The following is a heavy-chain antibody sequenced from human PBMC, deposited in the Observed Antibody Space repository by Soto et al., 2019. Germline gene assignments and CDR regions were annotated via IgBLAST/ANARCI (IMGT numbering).Heavy chain of an antibody. CDR2: CEYSGGT. J-gene: IGHJ4*02. CDR1: GVSISGGGED. CDR3: KREVIH. Sequence: SETLALTCTFSGVSISGGGEDWSWILQHPGKGLEWMGYCEYSGGTSYNPSLQRRLTITVDKSKTQFSLKLSYVTAEDTVVHYCKREVIHWGQGSLVTVS. D-gene: IGHD3-16*02. V-gene: IGHV4-31*03.